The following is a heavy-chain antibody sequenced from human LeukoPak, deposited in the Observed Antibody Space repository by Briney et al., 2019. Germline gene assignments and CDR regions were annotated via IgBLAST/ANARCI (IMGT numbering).Heavy chain of an antibody. CDR2: ISSGDSTT. Sequence: GGSLRLSCEASGFTFSSHEMNWLRQAPGQGLEWVSYISSGDSTTHYADYVEGRVTISRDNAKNSLYPQMIRLRAEDTAVYYCARGGFCSNTICYLWNAFDIWGQGTVVTVSS. CDR3: ARGGFCSNTICYLWNAFDI. V-gene: IGHV3-48*03. J-gene: IGHJ3*02. D-gene: IGHD2-2*01. CDR1: GFTFSSHE.